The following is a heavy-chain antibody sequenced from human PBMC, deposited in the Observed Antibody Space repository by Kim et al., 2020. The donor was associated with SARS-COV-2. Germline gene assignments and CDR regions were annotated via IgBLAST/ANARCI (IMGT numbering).Heavy chain of an antibody. D-gene: IGHD2-15*01. V-gene: IGHV3-53*01. J-gene: IGHJ4*02. CDR2: IYSGGST. Sequence: GGSLRLSCAASGFTVSSNYMSWVRQAPGKGLEWVSVIYSGGSTYYADSVKGRFTISRDNSKNTLYLQMNSLRAEDTAVYYCASVVLGYCSGGSCYSSYYFDYWGQGTLVTVSS. CDR3: ASVVLGYCSGGSCYSSYYFDY. CDR1: GFTVSSNY.